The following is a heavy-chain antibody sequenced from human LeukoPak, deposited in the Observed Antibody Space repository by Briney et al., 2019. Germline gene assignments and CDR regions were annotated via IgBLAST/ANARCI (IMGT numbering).Heavy chain of an antibody. V-gene: IGHV1-69*01. Sequence: SVKVSCKASGDTFSRYGISWVRQAPGQGLEWMGGIIPLFGTANYAQKFQGRVTITADESTSTAYMELSSLRSEGTAVYYCARSNSYGMLWVFDYWGQGTLVTVSS. CDR1: GDTFSRYG. CDR3: ARSNSYGMLWVFDY. D-gene: IGHD5-18*01. CDR2: IIPLFGTA. J-gene: IGHJ4*02.